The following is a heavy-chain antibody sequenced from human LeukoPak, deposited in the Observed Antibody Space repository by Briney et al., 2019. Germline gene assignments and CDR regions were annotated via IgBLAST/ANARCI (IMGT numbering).Heavy chain of an antibody. J-gene: IGHJ4*02. V-gene: IGHV4-31*02. CDR3: ARSFYSNYLWGFDY. CDR2: IYYSGST. D-gene: IGHD4-4*01. Sequence: GYIYYSGSTYYNPSLKSRVTISVDTSKNQFSLKLSSVTAADTAVYYCARSFYSNYLWGFDYWGQGTLVTVSS.